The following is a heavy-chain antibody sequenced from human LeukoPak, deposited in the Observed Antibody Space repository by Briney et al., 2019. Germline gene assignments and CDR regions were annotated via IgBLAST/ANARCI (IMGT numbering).Heavy chain of an antibody. CDR1: GGSISSSSYY. CDR3: ARFEWELSVDY. CDR2: IYYSGST. Sequence: SETLSLTCTVSGGSISSSSYYWGWIRQPPGKGLEWIGSIYYSGSTYYNPSLKSRVTISVDTSKNQFSLKLSSVTAADTAVYYCARFEWELSVDYWGQGTLVTVSS. V-gene: IGHV4-39*07. D-gene: IGHD1-26*01. J-gene: IGHJ4*02.